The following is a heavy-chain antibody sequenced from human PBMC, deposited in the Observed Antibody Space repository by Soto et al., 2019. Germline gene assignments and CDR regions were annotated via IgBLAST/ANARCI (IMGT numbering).Heavy chain of an antibody. D-gene: IGHD5-12*01. CDR3: ARDGGHGYNHLYYGMDV. V-gene: IGHV3-53*01. CDR1: GFTVSSNY. J-gene: IGHJ6*02. CDR2: IYSGGST. Sequence: GSLRLSCAASGFTVSSNYMSWVRQAPGKGLEWVSVIYSGGSTYYADSVKGRFTISRDNSKNTLYLQMNSLRAEDTAVYYCARDGGHGYNHLYYGMDVWGQGTTVTVSS.